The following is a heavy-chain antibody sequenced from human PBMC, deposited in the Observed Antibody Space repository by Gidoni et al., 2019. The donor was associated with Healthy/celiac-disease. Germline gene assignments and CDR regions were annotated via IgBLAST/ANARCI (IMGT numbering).Heavy chain of an antibody. V-gene: IGHV4-34*01. J-gene: IGHJ3*02. Sequence: GDGLEWIGEINHSGSTNYNPSLKSRVTISVDTSKNQFSLKLSSVTAADTAVYYCARGPLQAFDIWGQGTMVTVSS. CDR3: ARGPLQAFDI. CDR2: INHSGST. D-gene: IGHD2-21*01.